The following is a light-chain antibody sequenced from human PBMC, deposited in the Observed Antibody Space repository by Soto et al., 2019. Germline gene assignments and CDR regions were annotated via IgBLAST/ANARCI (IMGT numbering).Light chain of an antibody. CDR1: QGISTY. CDR3: QQSYSTPRT. V-gene: IGKV1-39*01. Sequence: IQLTQSPSSLSACVGDRVTITCRASQGISTYLAWYQQKPGQAPKVLIYGASTLQSGVPSRFSGSGSGTDFTLTISSLQPEDFATYYCQQSYSTPRTFGQGTKV. J-gene: IGKJ1*01. CDR2: GAS.